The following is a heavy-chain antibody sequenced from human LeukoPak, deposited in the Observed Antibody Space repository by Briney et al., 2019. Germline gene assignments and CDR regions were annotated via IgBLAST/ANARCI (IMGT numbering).Heavy chain of an antibody. CDR3: ASNTNYYENTGHYVLDS. V-gene: IGHV1-69*01. D-gene: IGHD3-22*01. CDR2: IIPILGTA. CDR1: GGTFSTYA. J-gene: IGHJ5*01. Sequence: GSSVKVSCTASGGTFSTYAISWVRQAPGQGLEWMGGIIPILGTANYAQKFKGRVTITADEFTGTAYMELSSLRSEDTAVFYCASNTNYYENTGHYVLDSWGQGTLVTVFS.